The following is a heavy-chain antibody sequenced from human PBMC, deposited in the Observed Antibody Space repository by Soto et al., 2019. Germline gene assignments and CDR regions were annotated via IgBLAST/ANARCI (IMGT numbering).Heavy chain of an antibody. CDR1: GFTVSSND. D-gene: IGHD2-15*01. V-gene: IGHV3-66*01. CDR2: MYSGGGT. Sequence: EVQLVESGGGLVQPGGSLRLSCAASGFTVSSNDMSWVRQAPGKGREWVSVMYSGGGTYYADSVKGRFTISRDNSKNKLYLKMKILRDDDTAVYYYVSSCFCSGGSCYSISSHWGQGTLVTVSS. J-gene: IGHJ4*02. CDR3: VSSCFCSGGSCYSISSH.